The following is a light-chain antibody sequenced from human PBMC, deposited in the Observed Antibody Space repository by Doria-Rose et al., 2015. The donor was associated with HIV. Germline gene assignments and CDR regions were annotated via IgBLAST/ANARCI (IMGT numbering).Light chain of an antibody. J-gene: IGLJ3*02. CDR3: CSYAGIRV. V-gene: IGLV2-23*02. CDR1: SSDVGSYNP. CDR2: EVS. Sequence: QSALTQPASVSGSPGQSITISCTGSSSDVGSYNPVSWYQQHSGKAPKLIIYEVSKRPSGVSNRFSGSKSGNTASLTISGLQAEDEADYYCCSYAGIRVFGGGTKLTVL.